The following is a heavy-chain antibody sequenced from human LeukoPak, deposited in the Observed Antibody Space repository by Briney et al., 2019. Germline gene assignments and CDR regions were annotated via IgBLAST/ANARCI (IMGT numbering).Heavy chain of an antibody. CDR1: GFTFSSYA. V-gene: IGHV3-23*01. CDR2: IRGSGDST. J-gene: IGHJ3*02. Sequence: GGSLRLSCAASGFTFSSYAMTWVRQAPGKGLQWVSTIRGSGDSTLDADSVKGGITISRDNSKNTLYLEMKSLRADDTAVYYCARVKGRVYGSGTFHNGAFDIWGQGTMVTVSS. D-gene: IGHD3-10*01. CDR3: ARVKGRVYGSGTFHNGAFDI.